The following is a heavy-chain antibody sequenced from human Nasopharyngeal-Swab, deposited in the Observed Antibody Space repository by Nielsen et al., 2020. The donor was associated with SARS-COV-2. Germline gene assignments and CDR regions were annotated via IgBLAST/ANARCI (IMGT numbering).Heavy chain of an antibody. D-gene: IGHD6-19*01. CDR2: ISSSGSTI. CDR1: GFTFGDYA. Sequence: GESLKISCQASGFTFGDYAMSWFRQAPGKRLEWVSYISSSGSTIYYADSVKGRFTISRDNAKNSLYLQMNSLGAEDTAVYYCARDGAVAGNYYYYYGMDVWGQWTTVTVSS. J-gene: IGHJ6*02. V-gene: IGHV3-48*03. CDR3: ARDGAVAGNYYYYYGMDV.